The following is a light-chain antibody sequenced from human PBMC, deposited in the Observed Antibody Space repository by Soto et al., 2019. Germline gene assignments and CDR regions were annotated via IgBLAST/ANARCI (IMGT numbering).Light chain of an antibody. Sequence: DIQMTQSPSSLSASVGDRVTITCRASQSISTYLIWYQQKPGKAPKLLIYATSSLQSGVPSRFSGSGSGTDFTLTISSLRPEDFATYYCQQSYSTPPGTFGQGTKVDI. CDR3: QQSYSTPPGT. CDR1: QSISTY. CDR2: ATS. J-gene: IGKJ1*01. V-gene: IGKV1-39*01.